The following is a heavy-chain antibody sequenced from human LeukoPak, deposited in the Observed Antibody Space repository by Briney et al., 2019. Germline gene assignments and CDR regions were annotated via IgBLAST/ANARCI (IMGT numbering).Heavy chain of an antibody. CDR1: GGSISSYY. D-gene: IGHD1-26*01. CDR2: IYTSGST. J-gene: IGHJ6*03. V-gene: IGHV4-4*09. CDR3: ASYSGSYYSPVANYYYYYMDV. Sequence: SETLSLTCTVSGGSISSYYWSWIRQPPGKGLEWIGYIYTSGSTNYNPSLKSRVTISVDTSKNQFSLKLSSVTAADTAVYYCASYSGSYYSPVANYYYYYMDVWGKGTTVTVPS.